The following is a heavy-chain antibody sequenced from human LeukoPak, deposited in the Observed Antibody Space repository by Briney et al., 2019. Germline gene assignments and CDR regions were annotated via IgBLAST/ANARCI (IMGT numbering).Heavy chain of an antibody. D-gene: IGHD5-12*01. CDR2: IYYSGST. Sequence: PSETLSLTCTVSGGSPSSGGYYWSWIRQHPGKGPEWIGYIYYSGSTSYNPSLKSRVTISVDTSKNQFSLKLNSVTAADTAVYYCTRDLRQKRGYSGYDGPQGGWFDPWGQGTLVTVSS. CDR1: GGSPSSGGYY. CDR3: TRDLRQKRGYSGYDGPQGGWFDP. V-gene: IGHV4-31*03. J-gene: IGHJ5*02.